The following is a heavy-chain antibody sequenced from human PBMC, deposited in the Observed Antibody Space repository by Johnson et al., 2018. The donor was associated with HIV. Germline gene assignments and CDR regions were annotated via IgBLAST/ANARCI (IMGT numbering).Heavy chain of an antibody. D-gene: IGHD6-13*01. CDR3: AKHSSSWYDDAFDI. J-gene: IGHJ3*02. V-gene: IGHV3-7*03. Sequence: VQLVESGGGLVKPGGSLRLSCAASGFSFNNAWMIWVRQAPGKGLEWVANINQDGGEKYYVDSVKGRFTVSRDNAKNSLYLQMNSLKTEDTAVYYCAKHSSSWYDDAFDIWGQGTMVTVSS. CDR2: INQDGGEK. CDR1: GFSFNNAW.